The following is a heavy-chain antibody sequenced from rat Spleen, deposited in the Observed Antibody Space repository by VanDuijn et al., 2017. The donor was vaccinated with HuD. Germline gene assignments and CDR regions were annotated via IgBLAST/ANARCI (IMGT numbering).Heavy chain of an antibody. CDR3: ARTTIAASYWYFDF. CDR2: ISYDGSST. J-gene: IGHJ1*01. V-gene: IGHV5-29*01. D-gene: IGHD1-2*01. Sequence: EVQLVESDGGLVQPGRSLKLSCAASGFTFSDYYIAWVRQAPTKGLEWVATISYDGSSTYYRDSVKGRFTISRDNSKSTLYLQMDSLRSEDTATYYCARTTIAASYWYFDFWGPGTMVTVSS. CDR1: GFTFSDYY.